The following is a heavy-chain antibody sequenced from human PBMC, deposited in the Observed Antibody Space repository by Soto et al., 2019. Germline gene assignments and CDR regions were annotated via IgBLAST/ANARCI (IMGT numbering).Heavy chain of an antibody. D-gene: IGHD5-12*01. CDR3: ARNREMATILDAFDI. CDR2: IYPGDSDT. CDR1: GYIFTSYW. V-gene: IGHV5-51*01. J-gene: IGHJ3*02. Sequence: GESLKISCKGSGYIFTSYWIGWGRQMPGKGLEWMVIIYPGDSDTRYSPSFQGQVTISADKSISTAYLKWSSLKASDTAMYYCARNREMATILDAFDIWGQGTMVTVSS.